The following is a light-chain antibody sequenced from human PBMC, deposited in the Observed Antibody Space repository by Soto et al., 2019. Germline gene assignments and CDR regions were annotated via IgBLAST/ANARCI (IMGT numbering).Light chain of an antibody. CDR2: GAS. Sequence: EIVMTQSPATLSVSPGERAILSCRASQSLSNTYLAWYQQKRGQAPRLLIYGASTRATGIPAMFSGSGSGTQFTRTISSLQSEDFAVYYCQQYNNWPWTFGQGTKMEIK. CDR3: QQYNNWPWT. V-gene: IGKV3-15*01. J-gene: IGKJ1*01. CDR1: QSLSNTY.